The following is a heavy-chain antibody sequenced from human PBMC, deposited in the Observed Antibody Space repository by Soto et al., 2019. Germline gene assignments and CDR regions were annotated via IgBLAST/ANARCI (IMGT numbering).Heavy chain of an antibody. Sequence: SETLSLTCAVSGDSISSGYYWAWIRQPPGKGLEWIGSIYHSGTTYYNPSLKSRVTISVGRSKNQFSLKLSSVTAADTAVYYCARSRYIYGADAFDIWGQGTMVTVSS. V-gene: IGHV4-38-2*01. J-gene: IGHJ3*02. D-gene: IGHD5-18*01. CDR3: ARSRYIYGADAFDI. CDR2: IYHSGTT. CDR1: GDSISSGYY.